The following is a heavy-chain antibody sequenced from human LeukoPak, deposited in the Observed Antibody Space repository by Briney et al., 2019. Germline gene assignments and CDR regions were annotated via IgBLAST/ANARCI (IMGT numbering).Heavy chain of an antibody. D-gene: IGHD3-10*01. V-gene: IGHV3-23*01. Sequence: GGSLRLSCAASGLTFRNYGMNWVRQAPGKGLEWVSPTGGSGERTYYADSVKGRFTISRDNSKNTLSLQMNSLTAEDTAVYYCAKGTTDYGSGYGMDVWGKGTTVIVSS. CDR3: AKGTTDYGSGYGMDV. CDR1: GLTFRNYG. J-gene: IGHJ6*04. CDR2: TGGSGERT.